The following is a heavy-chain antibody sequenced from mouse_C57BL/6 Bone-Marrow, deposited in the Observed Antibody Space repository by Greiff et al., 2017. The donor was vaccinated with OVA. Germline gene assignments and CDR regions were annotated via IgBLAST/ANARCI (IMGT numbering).Heavy chain of an antibody. D-gene: IGHD2-3*01. CDR2: ISYDGSN. Sequence: EVKLQESGPGLVKPSQSLSLTCSVTGYSITSGYYWNWIRQFPGNKLEWMGYISYDGSNNYNPSLKNRISITRDTSKNQFFLKLNSVTTEDTATYYCARGRAIYDGYYYYAMDYWGQGTSVTVSS. V-gene: IGHV3-6*01. CDR3: ARGRAIYDGYYYYAMDY. J-gene: IGHJ4*01. CDR1: GYSITSGYY.